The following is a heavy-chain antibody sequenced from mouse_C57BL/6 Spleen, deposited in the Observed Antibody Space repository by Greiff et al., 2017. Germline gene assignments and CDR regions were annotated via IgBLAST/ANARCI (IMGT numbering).Heavy chain of an antibody. CDR1: GYTFTSYW. CDR2: INPSNGGT. V-gene: IGHV1-53*01. CDR3: ASDTTVVAPFAY. Sequence: QVQLKQPGTELVKPGASVKLSCKASGYTFTSYWMHWVKQRPGQGLEWIGNINPSNGGTNYNEKFKSKATLTVDKSSSTAYMQLSSLTSEDSAVYYCASDTTVVAPFAYWGQGTLVTVSA. J-gene: IGHJ3*01. D-gene: IGHD1-1*01.